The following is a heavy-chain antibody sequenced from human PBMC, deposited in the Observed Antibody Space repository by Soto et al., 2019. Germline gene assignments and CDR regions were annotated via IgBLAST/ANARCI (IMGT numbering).Heavy chain of an antibody. CDR2: ISAYNGNT. CDR3: ASDPPPPDS. J-gene: IGHJ4*02. CDR1: GYTFASYA. V-gene: IGHV1-18*01. Sequence: QVQLVQSGAEVKKPGASVKVSCKASGYTFASYAISWMRQAPGQGLEWMGWISAYNGNTNYAQKLQGRVTMTTDTSTRTAYMALRSLRSDATAVYYCASDPPPPDSWGQGTLVTVSS.